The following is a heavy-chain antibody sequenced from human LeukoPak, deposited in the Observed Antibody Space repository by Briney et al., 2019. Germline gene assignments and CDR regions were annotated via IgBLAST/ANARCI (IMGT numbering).Heavy chain of an antibody. CDR2: INHSGST. Sequence: SETLSLTRAVYGGSFSGYYWSWIRQPPGKGLEWIGEINHSGSTNYNPSLKSRVTISVDTSKNQFSLKLSSVTAADTAVYYCARVKGYYYDSSAQRTREYFDYWGQGTLVTVSS. V-gene: IGHV4-34*01. CDR1: GGSFSGYY. J-gene: IGHJ4*02. CDR3: ARVKGYYYDSSAQRTREYFDY. D-gene: IGHD3-22*01.